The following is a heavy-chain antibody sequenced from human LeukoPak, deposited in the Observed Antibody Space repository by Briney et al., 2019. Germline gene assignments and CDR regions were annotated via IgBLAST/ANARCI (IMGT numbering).Heavy chain of an antibody. CDR2: IKHDGSEK. CDR1: GFTFSSYW. CDR3: AREPKLGYSYGYDY. J-gene: IGHJ4*02. D-gene: IGHD5-18*01. V-gene: IGHV3-7*01. Sequence: PGGSLRLSCAASGFTFSSYWMSWVRQAPGKGLEWVANIKHDGSEKYYVDSVKGRFTISRDNAKNSLYLQMNSLRAEDTAVYYCAREPKLGYSYGYDYWGQGTLVTVSS.